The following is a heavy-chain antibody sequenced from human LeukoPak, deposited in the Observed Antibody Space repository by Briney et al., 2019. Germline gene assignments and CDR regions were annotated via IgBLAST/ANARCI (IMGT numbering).Heavy chain of an antibody. V-gene: IGHV3-7*05. CDR1: GFTFNTYW. CDR3: ASYYDGSGYYDAFDI. Sequence: PGGSLRLSCAGSGFTFNTYWMTWVRQAPGKGLEWVANIKEDGTEKYYVDSVNGRFTISRDNAKKSLYLQMNSLRAEDTAVYYCASYYDGSGYYDAFDIWGQGTMVTVSS. CDR2: IKEDGTEK. D-gene: IGHD3-22*01. J-gene: IGHJ3*02.